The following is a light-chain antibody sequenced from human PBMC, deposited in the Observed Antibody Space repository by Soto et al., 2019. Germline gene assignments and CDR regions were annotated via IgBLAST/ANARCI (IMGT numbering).Light chain of an antibody. CDR1: STNIGANYA. V-gene: IGLV1-40*01. CDR2: DYN. CDR3: QPYDSSLTGWV. J-gene: IGLJ1*01. Sequence: QSALTQPPSVSGAPGHRVTISCAGSSTNIGANYAVHWYQQLPGTAPKLLIYDYNKRPSGVPDRFSGSKSGTSASLAITGLQAEDEADYYCQPYDSSLTGWVFGTGTKVTVL.